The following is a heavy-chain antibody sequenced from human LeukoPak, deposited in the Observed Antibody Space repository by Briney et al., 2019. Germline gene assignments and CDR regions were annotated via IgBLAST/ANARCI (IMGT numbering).Heavy chain of an antibody. V-gene: IGHV4-34*01. J-gene: IGHJ6*03. CDR2: MNPSGST. D-gene: IGHD3-22*01. CDR1: GGSFSGYY. CDR3: ARGRQDVTMIVVVMTAVSYYLDV. Sequence: PSETLSLTCAVYGGSFSGYYWNWIRQTPEKGLEWIGEMNPSGSTNYNPSLKSRVTISVDTSKSQFSLELSSVTAADTAVYYCARGRQDVTMIVVVMTAVSYYLDVWGKGTTVTVS.